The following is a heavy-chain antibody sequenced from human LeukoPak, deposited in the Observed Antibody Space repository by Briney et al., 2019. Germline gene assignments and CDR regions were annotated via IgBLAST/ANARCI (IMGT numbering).Heavy chain of an antibody. Sequence: GGSLRLSCAASGFTFSSYEMNWVRQAPGKGLEWVSGINWNGGSTGYADSVKGRFTISRDNAKNSLYLQMNSLRAEDTAVYYCARESGYRGDAFDIWGQGTMVTVSS. CDR1: GFTFSSYE. J-gene: IGHJ3*02. V-gene: IGHV3-20*04. D-gene: IGHD5-18*01. CDR2: INWNGGST. CDR3: ARESGYRGDAFDI.